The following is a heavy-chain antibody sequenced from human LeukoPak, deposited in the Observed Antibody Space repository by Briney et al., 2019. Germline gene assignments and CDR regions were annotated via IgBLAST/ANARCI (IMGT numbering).Heavy chain of an antibody. CDR1: GGSIKNFY. CDR3: ARVLRGAYCGGDCYRLDY. D-gene: IGHD2-21*02. CDR2: IYNNGNT. Sequence: SETLSPTCTVSGGSIKNFYWSWIRQSPGKGLEWLGYIYNNGNTNYNASLKSRVIMSIDTSKNQFSLKVTSVIAADTAIYYCARVLRGAYCGGDCYRLDYWGQGMLVIVSS. V-gene: IGHV4-59*01. J-gene: IGHJ4*02.